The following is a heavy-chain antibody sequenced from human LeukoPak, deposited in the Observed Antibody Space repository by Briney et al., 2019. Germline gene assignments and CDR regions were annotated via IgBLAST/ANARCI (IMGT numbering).Heavy chain of an antibody. V-gene: IGHV4-30-2*01. Sequence: PSQTLSLTCAVSGGSISSGGYSWSWIRQPPGKGLEWIGYIYHSGSTYYNPSLKSRVTISVDRSKNQFSLKLSSVTAADTAVYYCARGGSATVTDYWGQGTLVTVSS. CDR1: GGSISSGGYS. J-gene: IGHJ4*02. CDR2: IYHSGST. CDR3: ARGGSATVTDY. D-gene: IGHD4-17*01.